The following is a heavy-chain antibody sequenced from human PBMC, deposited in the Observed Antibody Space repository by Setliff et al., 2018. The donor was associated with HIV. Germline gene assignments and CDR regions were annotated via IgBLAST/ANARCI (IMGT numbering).Heavy chain of an antibody. D-gene: IGHD2-15*01. CDR2: VNSDGSSK. V-gene: IGHV3-74*01. J-gene: IGHJ6*02. CDR1: GFTFSSYW. CDR3: ARKLLTRPNYYGMDV. Sequence: GGSLRPSCAASGFTFSSYWMHWVRQAPGKGLVWVSRVNSDGSSKTYADSVKDRFTISRDNAKNSLYLQMNSLRAEDTAVYYCARKLLTRPNYYGMDVWGQGTTVTVSS.